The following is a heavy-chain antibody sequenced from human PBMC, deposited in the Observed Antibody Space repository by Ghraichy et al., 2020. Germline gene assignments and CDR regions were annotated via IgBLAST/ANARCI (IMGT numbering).Heavy chain of an antibody. CDR1: GGSISSSSYY. CDR2: IYYSGST. D-gene: IGHD5-18*01. V-gene: IGHV4-39*01. J-gene: IGHJ4*02. CDR3: AILGYSYGFVGLGY. Sequence: SETLSLTCTVSGGSISSSSYYWVWMPQPPGKGLDWIGCIYYSGSTYYNPSLKSRVTISVDTSKNQFSLKLSSVTAADTAVYYCAILGYSYGFVGLGYWGQGTLVTVSS.